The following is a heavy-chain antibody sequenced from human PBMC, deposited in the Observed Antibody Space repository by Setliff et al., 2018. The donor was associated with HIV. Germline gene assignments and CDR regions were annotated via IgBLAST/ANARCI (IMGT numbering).Heavy chain of an antibody. D-gene: IGHD1-26*01. V-gene: IGHV1-69*06. Sequence: SVKVSCKASGGTFSSYAISWVRQASGQGLEWMGRIIPVFGTANYAQKFQGRVTIIADKSTSTAYMELSSLRSEDTAVYYCAREDGSYDGGRGAFEIWGQGTMVTVSS. CDR2: IIPVFGTA. J-gene: IGHJ3*02. CDR3: AREDGSYDGGRGAFEI. CDR1: GGTFSSYA.